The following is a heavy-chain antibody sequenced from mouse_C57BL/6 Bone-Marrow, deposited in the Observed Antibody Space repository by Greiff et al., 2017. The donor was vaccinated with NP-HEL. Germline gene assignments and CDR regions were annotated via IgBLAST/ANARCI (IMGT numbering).Heavy chain of an antibody. D-gene: IGHD2-4*01. V-gene: IGHV1-55*01. J-gene: IGHJ2*01. Sequence: QVQLQQSGAELVKPGASVKMSCKASGYTFTSYWITWVKQRPGQGLEWIGDMYPGSGSTNYNEKFKSKATLNVDTSSSTAYMQLSSLTAEDSAVYDCAREGLRRTFDYWGQGTTLTVSS. CDR3: AREGLRRTFDY. CDR2: MYPGSGST. CDR1: GYTFTSYW.